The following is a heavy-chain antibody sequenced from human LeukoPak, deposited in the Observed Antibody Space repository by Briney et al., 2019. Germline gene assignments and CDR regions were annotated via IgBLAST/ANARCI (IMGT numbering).Heavy chain of an antibody. J-gene: IGHJ4*02. CDR1: GGSISSYY. CDR2: IYYSGST. CDR3: ARTSGWYFDY. Sequence: PSETLSLTCTVSGGSISSYYWSWIRQPPGKGLEWIAYIYYSGSTNYNPSLKSRVTISVDTSKNQFSLKLSSVTAADTAVYYCARTSGWYFDYWGQGTLVTASS. D-gene: IGHD6-19*01. V-gene: IGHV4-59*01.